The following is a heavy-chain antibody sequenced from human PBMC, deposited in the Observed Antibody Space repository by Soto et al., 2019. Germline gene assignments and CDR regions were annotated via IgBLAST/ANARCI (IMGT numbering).Heavy chain of an antibody. CDR1: GYTFTSND. Sequence: QVQLVQSGAEVKKPGASVKVSCKASGYTFTSNDINWVRQAPGQGPERMGWMNPDNGKPGCAQKFQGRITMTRNTSISTAYMELSSLRSDDTAVYFCARPLCSSTRCGPYFFDSWGQGSLVTVSS. J-gene: IGHJ4*02. CDR3: ARPLCSSTRCGPYFFDS. D-gene: IGHD2-2*01. V-gene: IGHV1-8*01. CDR2: MNPDNGKP.